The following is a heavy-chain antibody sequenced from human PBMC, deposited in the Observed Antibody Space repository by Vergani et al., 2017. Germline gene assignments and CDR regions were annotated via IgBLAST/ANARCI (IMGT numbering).Heavy chain of an antibody. CDR3: ADEGALGVVVAEDDY. CDR1: GFTFSSYA. CDR2: NSGSGGST. D-gene: IGHD2-15*01. V-gene: IGHV3-23*01. J-gene: IGHJ4*02. Sequence: EVQLLESGGGLVQPGGSLRLSCAASGFTFSSYAMSWVRQAPGKGLEWVSANSGSGGSTYYADSVKGRSSISRDNSKNTLYLQMNSLRAEGTAVDYCADEGALGVVVAEDDYWGQGTLVTVSS.